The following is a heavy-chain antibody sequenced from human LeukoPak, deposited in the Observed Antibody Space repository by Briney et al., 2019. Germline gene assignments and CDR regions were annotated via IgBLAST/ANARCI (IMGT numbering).Heavy chain of an antibody. CDR1: GGSISSYY. J-gene: IGHJ4*02. D-gene: IGHD3-22*01. CDR3: ARRAHDSSGCYYNY. V-gene: IGHV4-59*08. Sequence: SETLSLTCTVSGGSISSYYWSWIRQPPGKGLEWIGHIYYSGSTNYNPSLKSRVTISVDTSKNQFSLKLSSVTAADTAVYYCARRAHDSSGCYYNYWGQGTLVTVSS. CDR2: IYYSGST.